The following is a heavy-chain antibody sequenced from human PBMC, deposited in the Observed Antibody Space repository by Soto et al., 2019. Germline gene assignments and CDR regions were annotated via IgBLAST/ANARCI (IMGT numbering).Heavy chain of an antibody. CDR1: GFTFSRYA. CDR2: ISGIGVYP. D-gene: IGHD4-17*01. J-gene: IGHJ4*02. V-gene: IGHV3-23*04. CDR3: AKYTVTEDLGDF. Sequence: EVQLVESGGDLVQPGGSLRLSCAASGFTFSRYAMGWVRQAPGKGLEWVSGISGIGVYPFYGGSVRGRFTISRDNSNNMVYLQKHAVRAEDTAVYFCAKYTVTEDLGDFWGQGAVVAVSS.